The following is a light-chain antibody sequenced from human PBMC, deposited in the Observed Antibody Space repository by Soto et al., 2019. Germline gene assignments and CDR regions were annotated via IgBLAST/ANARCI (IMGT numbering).Light chain of an antibody. Sequence: DIQMTQSPSFLSASIVDRVTITCRASQRINIYLNWYRQKPGKAPELLIYSASNLQSGVPSRFSGSGSGTDFTLTISGLQSEDFATYYCQQSFSTPTFGQGTRLEIK. V-gene: IGKV1-39*01. CDR1: QRINIY. J-gene: IGKJ5*01. CDR3: QQSFSTPT. CDR2: SAS.